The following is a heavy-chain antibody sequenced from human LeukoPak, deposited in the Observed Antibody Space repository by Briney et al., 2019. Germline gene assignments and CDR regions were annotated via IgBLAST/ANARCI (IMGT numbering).Heavy chain of an antibody. CDR2: TSYDGNNK. Sequence: PGGSLRLSCAASGFTFSRYVMHWVRQAPGKGLEWVALTSYDGNNKFYADSVKGRFTISRDNSRYTLYLQMNSLRGEDAAVYSCARGGIPTGPYYYFYYMDVWGKGTAVTVSS. J-gene: IGHJ6*03. V-gene: IGHV3-30*01. CDR1: GFTFSRYV. D-gene: IGHD3-10*01. CDR3: ARGGIPTGPYYYFYYMDV.